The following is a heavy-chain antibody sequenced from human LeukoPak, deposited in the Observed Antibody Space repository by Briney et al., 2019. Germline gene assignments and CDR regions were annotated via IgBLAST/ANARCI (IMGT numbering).Heavy chain of an antibody. J-gene: IGHJ6*02. CDR1: GFTFSSYS. D-gene: IGHD2-2*01. Sequence: PGGSLRLSCAASGFTFSSYSMNWVRQAPGKGLEWVSSISSSSSYIYYADSVKGRFTISRDNAKNSLYLQMNSLRAEDTAVYYCARDQGSTLYYYGMDLWGQGTTVTVSS. CDR3: ARDQGSTLYYYGMDL. V-gene: IGHV3-21*01. CDR2: ISSSSSYI.